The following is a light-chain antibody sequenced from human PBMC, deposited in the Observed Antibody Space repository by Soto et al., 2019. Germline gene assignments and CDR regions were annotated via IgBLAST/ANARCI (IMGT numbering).Light chain of an antibody. J-gene: IGKJ2*01. CDR2: RAS. CDR3: QQYNNWPQT. Sequence: EIVLTQSPATLSVSPGQRATLSCRASQTIDNNLAWYQQKPGQSPRLLIYRASTRAPGIPARFSGGGAGTEFTLTISSPQSEDFAVYSCQQYNNWPQTFGQGTKLEI. CDR1: QTIDNN. V-gene: IGKV3-15*01.